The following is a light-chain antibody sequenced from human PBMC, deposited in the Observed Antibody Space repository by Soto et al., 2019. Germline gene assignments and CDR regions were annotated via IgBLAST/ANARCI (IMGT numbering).Light chain of an antibody. V-gene: IGKV3-20*01. CDR3: QQYGSSPRT. Sequence: EITWPQSPRTLSLSPGESAPVSWRASQSIATYSLAWYQQKPGQAPRLLICGASSRATGIPDRFSGSGSGTDFTLTISRLEPEDFAVYYCQQYGSSPRTFGRGTKVDI. J-gene: IGKJ1*01. CDR2: GAS. CDR1: QSIATYS.